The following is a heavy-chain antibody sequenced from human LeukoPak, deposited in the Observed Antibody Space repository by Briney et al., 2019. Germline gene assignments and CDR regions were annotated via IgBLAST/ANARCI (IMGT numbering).Heavy chain of an antibody. V-gene: IGHV3-48*03. CDR3: AREDGDAFDI. D-gene: IGHD5-24*01. CDR2: IGSSGGSR. J-gene: IGHJ3*02. CDR1: GFTFSSYE. Sequence: GGSLRHSCAASGFTFSSYEMDWVRRAPGKGLEWVSYIGSSGGSRYYADSVKGRFTSSRDNAKNSLYLQMNSLRVEDTAVYYCAREDGDAFDIWGQGTVVSVSS.